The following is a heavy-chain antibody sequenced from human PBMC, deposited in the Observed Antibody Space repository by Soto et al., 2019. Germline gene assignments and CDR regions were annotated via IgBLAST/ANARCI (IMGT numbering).Heavy chain of an antibody. V-gene: IGHV4-39*01. CDR2: IYYSGST. CDR3: ASEGSSWYDPPIDY. D-gene: IGHD6-13*01. CDR1: GGSISSSSYY. Sequence: QLQLQESGPGLVKPSETLSLTCTVSGGSISSSSYYWGWIRQPPGKGLEWIGSIYYSGSTYYNPSLKSRVTISVDTSKNQFSLKLSSVTAADTAVYYCASEGSSWYDPPIDYWGQGTLVTVSS. J-gene: IGHJ4*02.